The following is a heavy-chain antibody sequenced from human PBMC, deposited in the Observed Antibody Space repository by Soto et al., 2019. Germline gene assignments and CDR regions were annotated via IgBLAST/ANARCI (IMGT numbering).Heavy chain of an antibody. CDR3: ARTPIVVLPAATLDWGYYFDY. Sequence: QVQLVQSGAEVKKPGASVKVSCKASGYTFTSYGISWVRQAPGQGLEWMGWISAYNGNTNYAQKLQGRVTMTTDTSTSTAYMELRSLRSDDTAVYYCARTPIVVLPAATLDWGYYFDYCGQGTLVTVSS. V-gene: IGHV1-18*01. D-gene: IGHD2-2*01. CDR1: GYTFTSYG. J-gene: IGHJ4*02. CDR2: ISAYNGNT.